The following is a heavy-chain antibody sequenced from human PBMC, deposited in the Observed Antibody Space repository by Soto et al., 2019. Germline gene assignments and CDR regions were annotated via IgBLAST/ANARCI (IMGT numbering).Heavy chain of an antibody. CDR3: AHKSVLLFGEVSRGHWFDP. J-gene: IGHJ5*02. Sequence: QITLKESGPTLVKPTQTLTLTCTCSGFSISTSEVGVGWIRQRPGEALEWLSLIYWDDDKRSSPFLKSRVIFTKDTSKNQVVLTMTNVDPVDTDTYYCAHKSVLLFGEVSRGHWFDPWGQGTLVTVSS. CDR1: GFSISTSEVG. V-gene: IGHV2-5*02. CDR2: IYWDDDK. D-gene: IGHD3-16*01.